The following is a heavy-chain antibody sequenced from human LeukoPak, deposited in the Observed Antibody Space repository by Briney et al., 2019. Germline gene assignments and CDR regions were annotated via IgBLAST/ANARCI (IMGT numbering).Heavy chain of an antibody. CDR2: ISGGGST. D-gene: IGHD3-9*01. V-gene: IGHV3-23*01. J-gene: IGHJ4*02. Sequence: GGSLRLSCAASGFIFSDYAMNWVRQAPGKGLEWISTISGGGSTYYADSVKGRFTISRDNSNNTLFLQMNSLRAEDTAVYYCAKRTFDWLLPDFDYWGQGTLVTVSS. CDR1: GFIFSDYA. CDR3: AKRTFDWLLPDFDY.